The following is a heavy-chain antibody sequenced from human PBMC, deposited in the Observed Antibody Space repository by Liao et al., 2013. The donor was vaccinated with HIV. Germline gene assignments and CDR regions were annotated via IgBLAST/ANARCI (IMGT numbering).Heavy chain of an antibody. D-gene: IGHD3-3*01. V-gene: IGHV4-34*02. J-gene: IGHJ4*02. CDR2: INQSGST. CDR1: GESFTGYY. CDR3: ARGPYYDFWSGFAN. Sequence: QVHLQQWGAGLLKPSETLSLTCAVYGESFTGYYWSWIRQPPGKGLEWIGEINQSGSTNYNPSLKSRVTISVDTSKNQFSVKLSSVTAADTAVYYCARGPYYDFWSGFANWGQGTLVTVSS.